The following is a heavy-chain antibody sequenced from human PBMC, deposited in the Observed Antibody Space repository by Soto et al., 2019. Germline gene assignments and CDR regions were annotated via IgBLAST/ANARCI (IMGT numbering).Heavy chain of an antibody. D-gene: IGHD6-19*01. CDR2: ISGIFGST. CDR3: AKDLWALRVADDAFDI. J-gene: IGHJ3*02. Sequence: PGGSLRLSCAASGFTFSSYAMIWVRQAPVNGLEFVSAISGIFGSTYYADSVKGRFTISRYNSRNSLYLQMNSLRAEQTAVYYFAKDLWALRVADDAFDIWGQGTMVTVSS. V-gene: IGHV3-23*01. CDR1: GFTFSSYA.